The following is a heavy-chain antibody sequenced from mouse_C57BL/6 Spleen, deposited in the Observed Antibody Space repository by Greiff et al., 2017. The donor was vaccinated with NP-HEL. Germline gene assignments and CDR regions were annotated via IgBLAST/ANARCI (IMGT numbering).Heavy chain of an antibody. D-gene: IGHD2-2*01. CDR2: IFPGSGST. V-gene: IGHV1-75*01. J-gene: IGHJ1*03. CDR1: GYTFTDYY. Sequence: QVQLKQSGPELAKPGASVKISCKASGYTFTDYYINWVKQRPGQGLEWIGWIFPGSGSTYYNEKFKGKATLTVDKSSSTAYMLLSSLTSEDSAVYFCARWSYGYDEVYWYFDVWGTGTTVTVSS. CDR3: ARWSYGYDEVYWYFDV.